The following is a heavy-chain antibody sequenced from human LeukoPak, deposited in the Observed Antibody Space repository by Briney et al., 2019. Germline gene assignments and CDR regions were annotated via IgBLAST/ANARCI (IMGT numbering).Heavy chain of an antibody. Sequence: SQTLSLTCTVSGGSTSSGGYFWTWTRHPAGKGLDWIGLIYDSGNTNYNPSLWSRVTISVDTSKNEFSLKLSSVTAADTAVYFCARGRRRDRDGYKSPGSWFDSGGQGTLVTVSS. CDR1: GGSTSSGGYF. J-gene: IGHJ5*01. CDR3: ARGRRRDRDGYKSPGSWFDS. V-gene: IGHV4-61*02. D-gene: IGHD5-24*01. CDR2: IYDSGNT.